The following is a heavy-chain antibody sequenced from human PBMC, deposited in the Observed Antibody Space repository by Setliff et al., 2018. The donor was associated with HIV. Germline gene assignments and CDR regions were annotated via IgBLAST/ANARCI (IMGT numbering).Heavy chain of an antibody. CDR2: IIPMFGTA. V-gene: IGHV1-69*13. CDR1: GGTFSSYA. J-gene: IGHJ5*02. CDR3: ARDSCSSTSCPNWFDP. D-gene: IGHD2-2*01. Sequence: ASVKVSCKASGGTFSSYAINWVRQAPGQGLEWMGGIIPMFGTAHYAQKFQGRVTITADESTTTAYMELSSLRSEDTAVFYCARDSCSSTSCPNWFDPWGQGTLVTVSS.